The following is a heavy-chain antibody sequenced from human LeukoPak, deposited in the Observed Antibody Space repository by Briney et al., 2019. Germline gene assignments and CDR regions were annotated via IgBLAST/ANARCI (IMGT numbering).Heavy chain of an antibody. CDR1: GYTLTELS. V-gene: IGHV1-24*01. CDR3: ATDYYESSGYYGWFDP. D-gene: IGHD3-22*01. J-gene: IGHJ5*02. CDR2: FDPEDGET. Sequence: RASVKVSCKVSGYTLTELSMHWLRQAPGKGLEWMGGFDPEDGETIYAQKFQGRVTMTEDTSTDTAYMELSSLRSEDTAVYYCATDYYESSGYYGWFDPWGQGTLVTVSS.